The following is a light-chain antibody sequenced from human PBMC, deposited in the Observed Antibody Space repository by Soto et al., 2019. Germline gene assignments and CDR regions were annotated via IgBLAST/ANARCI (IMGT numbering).Light chain of an antibody. Sequence: DIQMTQSPSTLSAYVVDRVNITCRASQSISSWLAWYQQKPGKAPKLLIYQASSLETGVPSRFSGSGSGTEFTLTISSLQPDDFATYYGQQYDSYSLTFGGWTKVEI. CDR3: QQYDSYSLT. CDR1: QSISSW. V-gene: IGKV1-5*03. J-gene: IGKJ4*01. CDR2: QAS.